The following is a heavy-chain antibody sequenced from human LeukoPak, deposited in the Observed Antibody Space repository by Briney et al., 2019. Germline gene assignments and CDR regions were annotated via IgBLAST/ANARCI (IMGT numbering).Heavy chain of an antibody. CDR3: AREDVVLVDAVRYYYYGMDV. D-gene: IGHD2-8*01. V-gene: IGHV1-46*02. J-gene: IGHJ6*02. Sequence: ASVKVSCKASGYNFNSYYMHWVRQAPGQGLEWMGIINPSGGSTSYAQKFQDRVTMTRDTSTSTVYMELSSLKSEDTAVYYCAREDVVLVDAVRYYYYGMDVWGQGTTVTVSS. CDR1: GYNFNSYY. CDR2: INPSGGST.